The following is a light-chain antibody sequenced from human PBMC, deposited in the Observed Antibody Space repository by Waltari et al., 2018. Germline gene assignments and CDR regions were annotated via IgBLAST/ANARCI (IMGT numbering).Light chain of an antibody. CDR1: QGISNY. J-gene: IGKJ2*01. CDR3: QQLHSPGYT. V-gene: IGKV1-9*01. CDR2: SAS. Sequence: IQLTQSPSSLSASVGDRVTITCQASQGISNYLAWYQQKPGKVPKLLIHSASTLQSGVPSRFSGSGSGTDFTLTISSLQPEDFATYYCQQLHSPGYTFGQGTKLEIK.